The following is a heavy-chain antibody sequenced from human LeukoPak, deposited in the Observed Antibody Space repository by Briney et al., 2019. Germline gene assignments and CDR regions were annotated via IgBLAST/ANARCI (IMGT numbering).Heavy chain of an antibody. Sequence: PGRSLRLSXAASGFTFSSYGMHWVRQAPGKGLEWVAVIWYDGSKKYYADSVKGRFTISRDNSKNALYLQMNSLRAEDTAVYYCAKGYCGGDCYHDYWGQGTLVTVSS. CDR3: AKGYCGGDCYHDY. J-gene: IGHJ4*02. D-gene: IGHD2-21*02. CDR1: GFTFSSYG. V-gene: IGHV3-33*06. CDR2: IWYDGSKK.